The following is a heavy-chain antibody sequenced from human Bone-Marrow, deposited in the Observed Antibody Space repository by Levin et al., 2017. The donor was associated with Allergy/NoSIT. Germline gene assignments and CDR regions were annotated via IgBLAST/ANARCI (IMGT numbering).Heavy chain of an antibody. CDR3: ASRTAAGIFDH. J-gene: IGHJ4*02. Sequence: GGSLRLSCAASDFTVNNNYMGWVRQAPGMGLEWVSTIYSDGGTYYADSVRGRFTVSRDNSENTLHLHMNSLRAEDTAMYYCASRTAAGIFDHWGPGTLVTVSS. CDR2: IYSDGGT. V-gene: IGHV3-53*01. D-gene: IGHD6-13*01. CDR1: DFTVNNNY.